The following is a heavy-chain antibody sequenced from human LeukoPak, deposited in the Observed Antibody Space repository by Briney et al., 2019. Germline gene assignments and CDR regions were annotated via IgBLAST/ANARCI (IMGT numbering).Heavy chain of an antibody. V-gene: IGHV4-38-2*02. CDR1: GYSISSGYY. D-gene: IGHD6-19*01. CDR2: IYHSGST. Sequence: SETLSLTCTISGYSISSGYYWGWIRQPPGKGLEWIGSIYHSGSTYYNPSLKSRVTISLDTSENQFSMKLSSVTAADTAVYYCARDLYSSGWGYFDYWGQGTLVTVSS. CDR3: ARDLYSSGWGYFDY. J-gene: IGHJ4*02.